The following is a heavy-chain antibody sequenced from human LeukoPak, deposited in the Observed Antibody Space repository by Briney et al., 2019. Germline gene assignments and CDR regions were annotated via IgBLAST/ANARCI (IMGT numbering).Heavy chain of an antibody. J-gene: IGHJ4*02. D-gene: IGHD5-18*01. CDR3: AKDLLGNRGYGPPDS. Sequence: ASVKVSCKASGYIFTSYHMHWVRQAPGHGLEWMGVINPSGDTTNYAQKFQGRVTMTRDTSTTTVYMELSSLRSEDTAVYYCAKDLLGNRGYGPPDSWGQGTLVTVSS. V-gene: IGHV1-46*01. CDR1: GYIFTSYH. CDR2: INPSGDTT.